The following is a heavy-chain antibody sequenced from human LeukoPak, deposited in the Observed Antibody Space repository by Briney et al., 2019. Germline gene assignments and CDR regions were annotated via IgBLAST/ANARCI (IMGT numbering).Heavy chain of an antibody. CDR1: GYIFSGYY. CDR2: INPHSGVT. D-gene: IGHD6-19*01. J-gene: IGHJ4*02. V-gene: IGHV1-2*02. CDR3: ARGQQWLEAFEH. Sequence: GASVKVSCKTSGYIFSGYYLHWVRQAPGQGLEWMGWINPHSGVTKYAQKFQGRVTVTRDTSISSAPMEVSSLRSADTAVYYCARGQQWLEAFEHWGQGTLVTVSS.